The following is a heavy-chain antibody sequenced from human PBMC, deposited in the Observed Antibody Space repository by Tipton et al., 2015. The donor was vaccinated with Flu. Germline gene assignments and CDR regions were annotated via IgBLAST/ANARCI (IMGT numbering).Heavy chain of an antibody. CDR3: VRDSGYSYGIIDY. V-gene: IGHV3-48*03. CDR2: ISSSGSTI. J-gene: IGHJ4*02. CDR1: GFTFSSYE. Sequence: GSLRLSCAASGFTFSSYEMNWVRQAPGKGLEWVSYISSSGSTIYYADSVKGRFTISRDNAKNSLYLQMNSLRAEDTAVYYCVRDSGYSYGIIDYWGQGTLVTVSS. D-gene: IGHD5-18*01.